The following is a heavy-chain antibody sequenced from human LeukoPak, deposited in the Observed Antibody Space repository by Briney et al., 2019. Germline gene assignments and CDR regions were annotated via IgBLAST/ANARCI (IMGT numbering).Heavy chain of an antibody. CDR3: AKAVTTPTDTGKRYYFDY. J-gene: IGHJ4*02. CDR2: ISGSGGST. D-gene: IGHD4-17*01. V-gene: IGHV3-23*01. Sequence: GGSLRLSCAASGFTFSSYAMNWVRQAPGKGLEWVSAISGSGGSTYYADSVKGRFTISRDNSKNTLYLQMNSLRAEDTAVYYCAKAVTTPTDTGKRYYFDYWGQGTLVTVSS. CDR1: GFTFSSYA.